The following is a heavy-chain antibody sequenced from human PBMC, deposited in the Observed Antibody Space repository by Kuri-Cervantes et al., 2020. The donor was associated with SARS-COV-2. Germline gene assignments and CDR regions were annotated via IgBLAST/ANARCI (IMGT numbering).Heavy chain of an antibody. D-gene: IGHD4-17*01. Sequence: GESLKISCAASGFTFSDYYMSWIRQAPGKGLEWVSYISSSSSYTNYADSVKGRFTISRDNAKNSLYLRMNSLRAEDTAVYYCARVDGDYYDAFDTWGQGTMVTVSS. CDR3: ARVDGDYYDAFDT. CDR2: ISSSSSYT. CDR1: GFTFSDYY. V-gene: IGHV3-11*06. J-gene: IGHJ3*02.